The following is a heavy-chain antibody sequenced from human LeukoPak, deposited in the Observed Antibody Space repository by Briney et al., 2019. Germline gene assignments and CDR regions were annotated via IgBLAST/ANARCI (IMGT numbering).Heavy chain of an antibody. CDR3: ASQYYYYYYMDV. J-gene: IGHJ6*03. CDR1: GGSISSSSYY. CDR2: IYYSGST. Sequence: SETLSLTCTVSGGSISSSSYYWGWIRQPPGKGLEWIGSIYYSGSTYYNPSLKSRVTISVDTSKSQFSLKLSSVTAADTAVYYCASQYYYYYYMDVWGKGTTVTISS. V-gene: IGHV4-39*01.